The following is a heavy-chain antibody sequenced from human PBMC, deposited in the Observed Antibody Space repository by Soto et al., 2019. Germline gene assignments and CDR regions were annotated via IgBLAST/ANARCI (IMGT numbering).Heavy chain of an antibody. V-gene: IGHV3-7*01. Sequence: LRLSCAASGFTFSSYWMSWVRQAPGKGLEWVANIKQDGSEKYYVDSVKGRFTISRDNAKNSLYLQMNSLRAEDTAVYYCARHYDSSGYYYYFDYWGQGTLVTVSS. D-gene: IGHD3-22*01. CDR3: ARHYDSSGYYYYFDY. CDR2: IKQDGSEK. CDR1: GFTFSSYW. J-gene: IGHJ4*02.